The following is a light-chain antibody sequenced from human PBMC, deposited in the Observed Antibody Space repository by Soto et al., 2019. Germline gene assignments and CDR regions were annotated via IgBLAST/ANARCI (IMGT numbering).Light chain of an antibody. J-gene: IGKJ1*01. CDR1: QSVSSY. CDR2: GAS. Sequence: EIVLTQSPATLSLSPGERATLSCRASQSVSSYLAWYQQKPGQAPRLLIYGASTRATDMPGRFSGRGSGTEFTLTINSLHSEDFAVYYCQQYRNWPRTFGQGTKVDIK. CDR3: QQYRNWPRT. V-gene: IGKV3-15*01.